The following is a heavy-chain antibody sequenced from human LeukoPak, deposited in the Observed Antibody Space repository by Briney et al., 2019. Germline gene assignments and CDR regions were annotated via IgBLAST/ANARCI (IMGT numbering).Heavy chain of an antibody. Sequence: PGGSLRLSCAVSGFTFNYYDMHWVRQAPGKRLEWVSAIRTTGDTHYPDSVKGRFAMSREDVKNSVHLQMNTLRAGDTAVYYYARGVSYYYDNSGHPGWYFDLWGRGTLVTVSS. CDR2: IRTTGDT. V-gene: IGHV3-13*01. D-gene: IGHD3-22*01. CDR3: ARGVSYYYDNSGHPGWYFDL. J-gene: IGHJ2*01. CDR1: GFTFNYYD.